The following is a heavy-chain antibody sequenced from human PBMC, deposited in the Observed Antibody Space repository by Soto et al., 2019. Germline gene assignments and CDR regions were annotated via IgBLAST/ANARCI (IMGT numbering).Heavy chain of an antibody. D-gene: IGHD1-26*01. CDR1: GGSFSGYY. Sequence: QVQLQQWGAGLLKPSETLSLTCAVYGGSFSGYYWSWIRQPPGKGLEWIGEINHSGSTNYHPSLRRRVTISVDTSKNQFSLKLSSVTAADTAVYHSARRGRQLRLPVAPWGQGTLVTVSS. V-gene: IGHV4-34*01. CDR3: ARRGRQLRLPVAP. CDR2: INHSGST. J-gene: IGHJ5*02.